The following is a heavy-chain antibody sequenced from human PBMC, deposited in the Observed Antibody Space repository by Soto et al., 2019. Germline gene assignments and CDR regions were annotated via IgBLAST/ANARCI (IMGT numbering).Heavy chain of an antibody. J-gene: IGHJ4*02. V-gene: IGHV3-30-3*01. D-gene: IGHD5-18*01. CDR2: ISYDGSNK. CDR3: ARDGAPTAIRHLYY. CDR1: GFTFSSYA. Sequence: GGSLRLSCAASGFTFSSYAMHWVRQAPGKGLEWVAVISYDGSNKYYADSVKGRFTISRDNSKNTLYLQMNSLRAEDTAVYYCARDGAPTAIRHLYYWGQGTLVTVSS.